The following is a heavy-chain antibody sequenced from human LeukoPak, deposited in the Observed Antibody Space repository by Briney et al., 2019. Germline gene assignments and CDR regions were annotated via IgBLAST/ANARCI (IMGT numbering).Heavy chain of an antibody. CDR2: ICGSGGST. V-gene: IGHV3-23*01. CDR1: GFTFSSYA. J-gene: IGHJ4*02. D-gene: IGHD1-26*01. Sequence: GGSLRLSCAASGFTFSSYAMSWVRQAPGKGLEWVSLICGSGGSTYYAHSVKGRFTISRDNSKNTLYLQINSLRAEDTAVYYCAKGDTTWELPHDYWGQGTLVTVSS. CDR3: AKGDTTWELPHDY.